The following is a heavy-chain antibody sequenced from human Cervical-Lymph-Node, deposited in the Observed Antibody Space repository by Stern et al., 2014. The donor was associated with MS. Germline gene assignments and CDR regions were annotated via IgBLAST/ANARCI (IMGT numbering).Heavy chain of an antibody. Sequence: QMQLVESGGGLVKPGGSLRLSCAASGFTFSEYYMTWIRQAPGKGLAWVSLISGGGTTTYYGDSVQGRFTISRDNAKSALYLQMDSLRAEDTAVYYCARGGRNPGIAVAARVFGFWGQGTLVTVSS. CDR3: ARGGRNPGIAVAARVFGF. CDR1: GFTFSEYY. CDR2: ISGGGTTT. J-gene: IGHJ4*02. V-gene: IGHV3-11*01. D-gene: IGHD6-19*01.